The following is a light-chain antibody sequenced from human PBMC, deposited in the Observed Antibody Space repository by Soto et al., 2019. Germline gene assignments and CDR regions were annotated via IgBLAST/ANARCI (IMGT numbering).Light chain of an antibody. CDR3: QQSYTAPLT. CDR1: QSISSY. CDR2: AAS. V-gene: IGKV1-39*01. Sequence: DIQMTQSPSSLSAFVGDRVTLTCRASQSISSYLNWYQKKPGKAPNLLIFAASTLQSGFPSRFSGSGSGTDFTLTIRSLQPEDFATYYCQQSYTAPLTFGGGTKVDIK. J-gene: IGKJ4*01.